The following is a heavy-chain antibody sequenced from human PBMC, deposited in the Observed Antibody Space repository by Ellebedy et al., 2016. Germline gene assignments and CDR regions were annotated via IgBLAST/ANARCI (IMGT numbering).Heavy chain of an antibody. CDR2: IYYSGST. D-gene: IGHD3-10*01. Sequence: SETLSLTXTVSGGSISSYYCSWIRQPPGKGLEWIGYIYYSGSTNYNPSLKSRVTISVDTSKNQFSLKLSSVTAADTAVYYCARHWDGSGRSGGMDVWGQGTTVTVSS. V-gene: IGHV4-59*01. CDR1: GGSISSYY. CDR3: ARHWDGSGRSGGMDV. J-gene: IGHJ6*02.